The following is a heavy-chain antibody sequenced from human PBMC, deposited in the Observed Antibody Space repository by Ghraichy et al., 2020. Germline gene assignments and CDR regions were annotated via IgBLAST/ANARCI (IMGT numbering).Heavy chain of an antibody. CDR2: INAGNGNT. Sequence: ASVKVSCKASGYTFTSYAMHWVRQAPGQRLEWMGWINAGNGNTKYSQKFQGRVTITRDTSASTAYMELSSLRSEDTAVYYCARNPGIAVAGPFSGAFDIWGQGTMVTVSS. CDR3: ARNPGIAVAGPFSGAFDI. CDR1: GYTFTSYA. J-gene: IGHJ3*02. D-gene: IGHD6-19*01. V-gene: IGHV1-3*01.